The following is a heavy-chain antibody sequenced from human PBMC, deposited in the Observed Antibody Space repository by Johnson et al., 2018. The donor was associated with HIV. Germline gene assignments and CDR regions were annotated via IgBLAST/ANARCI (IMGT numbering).Heavy chain of an antibody. CDR3: ARDHSSSWYRI. J-gene: IGHJ3*02. V-gene: IGHV3-30*19. Sequence: QVQLVESGGGVVQPERSLRLSCAASGFNFSAYGMHWVRQAPGKGLEWVAVISYDGSNKYYADSVKGRFTISRDNSKNTLYLQMNSLRAEDTAVYYCARDHSSSWYRIWGQGTMVTVSS. CDR2: ISYDGSNK. CDR1: GFNFSAYG. D-gene: IGHD6-13*01.